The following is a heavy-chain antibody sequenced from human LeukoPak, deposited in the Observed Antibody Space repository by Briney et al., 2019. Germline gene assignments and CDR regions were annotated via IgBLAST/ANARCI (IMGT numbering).Heavy chain of an antibody. Sequence: GASVKVSCKASGYTFTAYYIHWVRQAPGQGLEWMGLIKANSGGTIYAQMFQGRVTMTRDTSISTAYVELSRLTSDDTAVYYCARVDGSAATGGDWGQGTLVTVSS. J-gene: IGHJ4*02. CDR2: IKANSGGT. D-gene: IGHD1-1*01. V-gene: IGHV1-2*02. CDR1: GYTFTAYY. CDR3: ARVDGSAATGGD.